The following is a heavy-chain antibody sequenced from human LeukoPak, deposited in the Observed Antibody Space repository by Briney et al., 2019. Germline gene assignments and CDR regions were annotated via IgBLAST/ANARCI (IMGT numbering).Heavy chain of an antibody. J-gene: IGHJ4*02. CDR3: ARDLYSSITARHFDY. Sequence: GGSLRLSCAGSGFTFSSYWMSWVRQAPGKGLEWVANIKPDGSEKYYVGSVKGRFTISRDNAKNSLYLQMNSLRAEDTAVYYCARDLYSSITARHFDYWGQGTLVTVSS. D-gene: IGHD6-6*01. CDR2: IKPDGSEK. CDR1: GFTFSSYW. V-gene: IGHV3-7*01.